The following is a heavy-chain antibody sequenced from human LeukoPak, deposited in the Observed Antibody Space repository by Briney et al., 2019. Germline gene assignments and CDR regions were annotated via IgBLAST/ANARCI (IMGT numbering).Heavy chain of an antibody. D-gene: IGHD3-22*01. CDR3: AASPDYYDSSGYSYYFDY. J-gene: IGHJ4*02. CDR2: IVVGSGNT. V-gene: IGHV1-58*01. Sequence: SVKVSCKASGFTXTSSAVQWVRQARGQRLEWIGWIVVGSGNTNYAQKFQERVTITRDMSTSTAYMELSSLRSEDTAVYYCAASPDYYDSSGYSYYFDYWGQGTLVTVSS. CDR1: GFTXTSSA.